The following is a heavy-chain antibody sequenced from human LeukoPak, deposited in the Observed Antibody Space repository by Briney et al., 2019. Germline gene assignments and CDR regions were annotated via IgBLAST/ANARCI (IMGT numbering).Heavy chain of an antibody. V-gene: IGHV3-33*06. CDR1: GFTFSSYG. Sequence: PGGSLRLSCAASGFTFSSYGMHWVRQAPGKGLEWVAVIWYDGSNKYYADSVKGRFTISRDNSKNTLYLQMNSLRAEDTAVYYCAKDSATYYDFWSGYFGYYYMDVWGKGTTVTVSS. D-gene: IGHD3-3*01. J-gene: IGHJ6*03. CDR3: AKDSATYYDFWSGYFGYYYMDV. CDR2: IWYDGSNK.